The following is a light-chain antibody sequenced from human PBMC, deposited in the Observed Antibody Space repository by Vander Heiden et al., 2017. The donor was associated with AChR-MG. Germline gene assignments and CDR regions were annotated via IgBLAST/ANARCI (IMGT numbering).Light chain of an antibody. Sequence: SVTTGQPASISGKASQSLLHSDGKNYLYWYLQKPGQSPQLLIYEVSNRGSGVPDRFSGSGSGTDFTLKISRVEAEDVGVYYCRQRIQLPLTFGGGTKVEIK. V-gene: IGKV2D-29*02. J-gene: IGKJ4*01. CDR1: QSLLHSDGKNY. CDR3: RQRIQLPLT. CDR2: EVS.